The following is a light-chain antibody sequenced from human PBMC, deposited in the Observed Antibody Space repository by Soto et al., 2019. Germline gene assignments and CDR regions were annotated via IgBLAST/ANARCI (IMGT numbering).Light chain of an antibody. J-gene: IGKJ2*01. CDR2: KAT. CDR1: QIIGSW. Sequence: DIQMTQSPSTLSASVGDGVTITCRASQIIGSWLAWYQQKPGKAPKLLIYKATNLQSGVPSRFSGSGSGKDFSLTISSLQPEDSATYFCQQYNDFQYTFGPGTKLEI. V-gene: IGKV1-5*03. CDR3: QQYNDFQYT.